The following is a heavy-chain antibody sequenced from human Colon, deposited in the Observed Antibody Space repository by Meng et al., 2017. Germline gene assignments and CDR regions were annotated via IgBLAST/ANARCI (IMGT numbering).Heavy chain of an antibody. J-gene: IGHJ4*02. Sequence: VQLQASGPGLVKPFQTLVPTRNVSGGPFSSDNYYWTWIRQTPGKGLEWIGLTNYNGSTFYNPSLRSRVTISVDRSKDQFSLKLTSMTAADTAVYYCARRDAVIKGVDCWGQGTLVTVFS. D-gene: IGHD2-21*01. CDR2: TNYNGST. V-gene: IGHV4-30-4*01. CDR1: GGPFSSDNYY. CDR3: ARRDAVIKGVDC.